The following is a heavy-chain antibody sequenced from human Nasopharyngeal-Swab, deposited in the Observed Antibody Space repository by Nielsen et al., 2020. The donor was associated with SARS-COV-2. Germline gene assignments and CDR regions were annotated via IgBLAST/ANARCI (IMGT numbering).Heavy chain of an antibody. V-gene: IGHV3-7*01. Sequence: WIRQPPGKGLEWVANIKQDGSEKYYVDSMKGRFTISRDNAKNSLYLQMNSLRAEDTAVYYCAREAATRPTNWFDPWGQGTLVTVSS. J-gene: IGHJ5*02. D-gene: IGHD2-15*01. CDR3: AREAATRPTNWFDP. CDR2: IKQDGSEK.